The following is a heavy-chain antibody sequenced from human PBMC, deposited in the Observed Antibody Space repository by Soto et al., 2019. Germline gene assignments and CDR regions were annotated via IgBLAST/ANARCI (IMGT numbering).Heavy chain of an antibody. CDR3: ARESHIVVVPAYGSGSYYGMDV. Sequence: SETLSLTCTVSGGSISSYNWSWSRLPPGKGLELIGCIYYSGSTYYNPSLKSRVTISVDTSKNQFSLKLSSVTAADTAVYYCARESHIVVVPAYGSGSYYGMDVWGQGTTVTVSS. D-gene: IGHD2-2*01. CDR2: IYYSGST. CDR1: GGSISSYN. J-gene: IGHJ6*02. V-gene: IGHV4-59*04.